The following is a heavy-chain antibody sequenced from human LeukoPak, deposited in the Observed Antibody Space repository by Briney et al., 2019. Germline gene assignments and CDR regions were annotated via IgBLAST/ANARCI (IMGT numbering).Heavy chain of an antibody. CDR3: ARDPGRSGGSCYSDY. CDR2: ISSSGSGTYI. CDR1: GFTFGSFS. D-gene: IGHD2-15*01. V-gene: IGHV3-21*01. Sequence: PGGSLRLSCAASGFTFGSFSMTWVRQAPGMGLEWVSPISSSGSGTYIYYADSVKGRFTISRDNAKNSLFLQMNSLRAEDTAVYYCARDPGRSGGSCYSDYWGQGTLVTVST. J-gene: IGHJ4*02.